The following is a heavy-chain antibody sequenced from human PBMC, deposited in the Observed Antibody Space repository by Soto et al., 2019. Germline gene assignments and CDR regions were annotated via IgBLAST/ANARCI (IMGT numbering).Heavy chain of an antibody. V-gene: IGHV1-46*01. Sequence: ASVKVSFKGAGYAFTSYYMHWLRQAHGQGLEWMGIINPSGGSTSYAQKFEGRVTMTRDTSTSTVYMELSSLRSEDTAVYYCERVGGSYYAPGYDYWGQGTLVTVSS. CDR1: GYAFTSYY. CDR2: INPSGGST. J-gene: IGHJ4*02. D-gene: IGHD1-26*01. CDR3: ERVGGSYYAPGYDY.